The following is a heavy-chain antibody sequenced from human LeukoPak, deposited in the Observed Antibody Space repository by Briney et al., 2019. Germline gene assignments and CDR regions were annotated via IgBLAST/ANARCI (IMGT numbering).Heavy chain of an antibody. CDR3: ARESGIAAAGTGFDY. CDR1: GFTFSSYA. J-gene: IGHJ4*02. Sequence: GGSLRLSCAASGFTFSSYAMSWVRQAPGKGLEWVSAISGSGGSTYYADSVKGWFTISRDNSKNTLYLQMNSLRAEDTAVYYCARESGIAAAGTGFDYWGQGTLVTVSS. V-gene: IGHV3-23*01. CDR2: ISGSGGST. D-gene: IGHD6-13*01.